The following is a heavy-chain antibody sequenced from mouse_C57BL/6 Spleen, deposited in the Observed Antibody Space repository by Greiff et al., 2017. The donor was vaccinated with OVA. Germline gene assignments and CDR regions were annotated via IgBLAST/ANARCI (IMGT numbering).Heavy chain of an antibody. D-gene: IGHD2-1*01. J-gene: IGHJ3*01. Sequence: QVHVKQSGPELVKPGASVKISCKASGYSFTSYYIHWVKQRPGQGLEWIGWIYPGSGNTKYNEKFKGKATLTADTSSSTAYMQLSSLTSEDSAVYYCARDYGNSFAYWGQGTLVTVSA. V-gene: IGHV1-66*01. CDR3: ARDYGNSFAY. CDR1: GYSFTSYY. CDR2: IYPGSGNT.